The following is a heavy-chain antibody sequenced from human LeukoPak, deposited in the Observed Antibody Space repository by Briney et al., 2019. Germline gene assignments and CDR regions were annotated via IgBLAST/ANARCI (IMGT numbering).Heavy chain of an antibody. CDR1: GFTFSGFA. J-gene: IGHJ4*02. V-gene: IGHV3-23*01. Sequence: GGSLRLSCAASGFTFSGFAMSWVRQAQGKGLEWVSPISGSGESTYYADYVKGRFTVSRDNSKNTVNLQLNSLRAEDTAVYYCARDAIGQYRPYYFDCWGQGTLVTVSS. D-gene: IGHD3-16*02. CDR3: ARDAIGQYRPYYFDC. CDR2: ISGSGEST.